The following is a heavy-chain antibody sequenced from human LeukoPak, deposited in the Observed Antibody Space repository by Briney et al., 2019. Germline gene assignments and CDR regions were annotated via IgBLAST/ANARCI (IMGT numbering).Heavy chain of an antibody. CDR2: INHSGST. D-gene: IGHD4-23*01. V-gene: IGHV4-34*01. J-gene: IGHJ4*02. CDR3: ARGRGYGGSSYYFDY. Sequence: KPSETLSLTCAVYGGSFSGYYWSWIRQPPGKGLEWIGEINHSGSTNYNPSLKSRVTISVDTSKNQFSLKLSSVTAADTAVYYCARGRGYGGSSYYFDYWGQGTLVTVSS. CDR1: GGSFSGYY.